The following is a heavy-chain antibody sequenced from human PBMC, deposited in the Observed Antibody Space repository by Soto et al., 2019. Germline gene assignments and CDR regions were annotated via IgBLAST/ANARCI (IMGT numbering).Heavy chain of an antibody. CDR1: GFTFSSYA. V-gene: IGHV3-30-3*01. CDR2: ISYDGSNK. Sequence: SGGSLRLSCAASGFTFSSYAMHWVRQAPGKGLEWVAVISYDGSNKYYADSVKGRFTISRDNSKNTLYLQMNSLRAEDTAVYYCARDSGRYSSASFWGDNAFDICGQGTMVTVSS. CDR3: ARDSGRYSSASFWGDNAFDI. J-gene: IGHJ3*02. D-gene: IGHD6-19*01.